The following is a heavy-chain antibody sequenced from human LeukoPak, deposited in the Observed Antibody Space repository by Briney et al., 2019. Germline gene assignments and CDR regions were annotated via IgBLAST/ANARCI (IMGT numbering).Heavy chain of an antibody. D-gene: IGHD3-16*01. CDR3: AKEAYTTPFDY. Sequence: PGGSLRLSCAASGFTFSSYSMNWVRQAPGKGLEWVSLISGYGGSTYYADSVKGRFTISRDNSNNTLYLQMSSLRAEDTAVYYCAKEAYTTPFDYWGQGTLVTVSS. CDR1: GFTFSSYS. CDR2: ISGYGGST. J-gene: IGHJ4*02. V-gene: IGHV3-23*01.